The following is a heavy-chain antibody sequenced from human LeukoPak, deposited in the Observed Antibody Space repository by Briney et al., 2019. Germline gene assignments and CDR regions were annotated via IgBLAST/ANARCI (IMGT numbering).Heavy chain of an antibody. J-gene: IGHJ4*02. V-gene: IGHV3-33*01. CDR1: GFTFSSYG. D-gene: IGHD3-10*01. CDR2: IWYDGSNK. CDR3: ARDTYYYGSGSYE. Sequence: GRSLRLSCAASGFTFSSYGMHWVRQAPGKGLERVAVIWYDGSNKYYADSVKGRFTISRDNSKNTLYLQMNSLRAEDTAVYYCARDTYYYGSGSYEWGQGTLVTVSS.